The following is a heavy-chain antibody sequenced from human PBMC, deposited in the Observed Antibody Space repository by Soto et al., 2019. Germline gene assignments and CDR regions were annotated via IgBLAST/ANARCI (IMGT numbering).Heavy chain of an antibody. D-gene: IGHD6-6*01. J-gene: IGHJ5*02. CDR3: ARARFTLIAARPSWFDP. CDR1: GGSFSGYY. Sequence: SETLSLTCAVYGGSFSGYYWSWIRQPPGKGLEWIGEINHSGSTNYNPSLKSRVTISVDTSKNQFSLKLSSVTAADKAVYYCARARFTLIAARPSWFDPSGQGTLVTVSS. CDR2: INHSGST. V-gene: IGHV4-34*01.